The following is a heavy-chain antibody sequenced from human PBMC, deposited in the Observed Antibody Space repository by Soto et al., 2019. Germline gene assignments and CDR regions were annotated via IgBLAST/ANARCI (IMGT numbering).Heavy chain of an antibody. Sequence: GSLRLSCAASGFTFSSYSMNWVRQAPGKGLEWVSSISSSSSYIYYADSVKGRFTISRDNAKNSLYLQMNSLRAEDTAVYYCARGGPHGSWYYFDYWGQGTLVTVSS. CDR3: ARGGPHGSWYYFDY. CDR2: ISSSSSYI. V-gene: IGHV3-21*01. CDR1: GFTFSSYS. D-gene: IGHD6-13*01. J-gene: IGHJ4*02.